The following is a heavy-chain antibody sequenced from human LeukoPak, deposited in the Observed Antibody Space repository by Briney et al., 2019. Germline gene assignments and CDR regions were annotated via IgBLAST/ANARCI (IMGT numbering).Heavy chain of an antibody. CDR2: ISSSSSYI. Sequence: GGSLRLSCAASGFTFSSYSMNWVRQAPGKGLEWVSSISSSSSYIYYADSVKGRFTISRDNAKNSLYLQMNSLRVEDTALYYCARAQTYGDARLLLDYWGQGTLVTVSS. V-gene: IGHV3-21*04. CDR1: GFTFSSYS. J-gene: IGHJ4*02. D-gene: IGHD2-21*02. CDR3: ARAQTYGDARLLLDY.